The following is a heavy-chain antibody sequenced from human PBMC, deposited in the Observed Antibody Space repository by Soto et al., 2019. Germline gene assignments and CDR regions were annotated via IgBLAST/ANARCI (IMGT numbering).Heavy chain of an antibody. V-gene: IGHV1-18*01. CDR1: GYTFTNYG. D-gene: IGHD2-21*02. Sequence: QVQLVQSGAEVKKPGASVKVSCKASGYTFTNYGVSWVRQAPGQGLEWMGWISAHNGYTKYVQNLQGRITMTTDTSTSTAYMELRSLTTDDTAVYFCARERGYICGGDCGEIGYWGLGTQVTVSS. CDR2: ISAHNGYT. J-gene: IGHJ4*02. CDR3: ARERGYICGGDCGEIGY.